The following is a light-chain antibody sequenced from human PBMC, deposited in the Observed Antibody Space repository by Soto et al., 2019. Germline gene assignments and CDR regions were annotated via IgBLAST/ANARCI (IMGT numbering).Light chain of an antibody. CDR2: EVS. V-gene: IGLV2-23*02. CDR1: SSDVGSYNL. J-gene: IGLJ1*01. CDR3: CSYAGSSTYV. Sequence: QSVLTQPASVSGSPGQSINISCTGTSSDVGSYNLVSWYQQHPGKAPKLMIYEVSKRPSGVSNRFSGSKSGNTASLTISGLQAEDEADYYCCSYAGSSTYVFGTGTKLTVL.